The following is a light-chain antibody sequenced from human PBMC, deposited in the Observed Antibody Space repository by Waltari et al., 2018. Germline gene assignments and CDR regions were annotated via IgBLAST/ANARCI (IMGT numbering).Light chain of an antibody. V-gene: IGKV3-15*01. Sequence: EVVMTQSPDPLSVSPGGRATLSCRASQSTATNLAWYQQRRGQAPRLLIFDASTRATSISGRFSGSGSGTEFTLTISSLQSDDSAVYYCQQYNRWPPITFGQGTRLEIK. CDR1: QSTATN. J-gene: IGKJ5*01. CDR2: DAS. CDR3: QQYNRWPPIT.